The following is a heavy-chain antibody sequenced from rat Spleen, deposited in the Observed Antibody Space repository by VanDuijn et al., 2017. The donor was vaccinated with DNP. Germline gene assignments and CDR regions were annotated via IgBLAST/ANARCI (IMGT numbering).Heavy chain of an antibody. J-gene: IGHJ2*01. Sequence: EVQLVESGGGLVQPGRSLKLSCAASGFTFSDYAMAWVRQSPKKGLEWVATIIYDGSRTYYRDSVKGRFTISRDNAKSTLYLQMNSLKSEDTATYYCVTWGDYSTYYFDYWGQGVMVTVSS. CDR3: VTWGDYSTYYFDY. V-gene: IGHV5S10*01. CDR2: IIYDGSRT. D-gene: IGHD1-2*01. CDR1: GFTFSDYA.